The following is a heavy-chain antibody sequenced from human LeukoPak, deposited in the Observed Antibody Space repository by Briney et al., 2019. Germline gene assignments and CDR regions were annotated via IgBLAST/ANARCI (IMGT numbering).Heavy chain of an antibody. CDR3: VRGKQWLVQNTGNWFDP. Sequence: EASVKVSCTASGYTFTTYYIHWVRQAPGQGLEWMGIINPSGGGTSYAQKFQGRVTMTRDMSTSTVYMELSSLRSDDTAVFYCVRGKQWLVQNTGNWFDPWGQGTLVTVSS. J-gene: IGHJ5*02. CDR1: GYTFTTYY. D-gene: IGHD6-19*01. V-gene: IGHV1-46*01. CDR2: INPSGGGT.